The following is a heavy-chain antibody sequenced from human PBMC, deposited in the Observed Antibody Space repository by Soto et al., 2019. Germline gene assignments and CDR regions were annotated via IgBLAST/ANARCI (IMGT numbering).Heavy chain of an antibody. CDR2: ISAYNGNT. Sequence: ASVKVSCKASGYTFTSYGISWVRQAPGQGLEWMGWISAYNGNTNYAQKLQGRVTMTTDTSTSTAYMELRNLRSDDTAVYYCAREGLATLSDAFDIWGQGTMVTVSS. CDR1: GYTFTSYG. V-gene: IGHV1-18*01. J-gene: IGHJ3*02. CDR3: AREGLATLSDAFDI. D-gene: IGHD5-12*01.